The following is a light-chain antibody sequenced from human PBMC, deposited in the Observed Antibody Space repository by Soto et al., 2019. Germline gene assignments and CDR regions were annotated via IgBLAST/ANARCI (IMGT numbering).Light chain of an antibody. J-gene: IGLJ1*01. CDR2: GTS. Sequence: QSVLTQPPSVSGAPGQRVTISCTWSSSNIVAGYDVHWYQQRQGTAHKLRIYGTSNRPSGVPDRFSGSKSGTSASLAITGLQAEDEADYYCQSSDISLSGWVFGTGTKLTVL. V-gene: IGLV1-40*01. CDR3: QSSDISLSGWV. CDR1: SSNIVAGYD.